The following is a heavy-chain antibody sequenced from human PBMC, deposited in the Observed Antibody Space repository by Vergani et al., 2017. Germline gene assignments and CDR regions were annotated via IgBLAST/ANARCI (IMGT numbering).Heavy chain of an antibody. Sequence: QLQLQESGSGLVKPSQTLSLTCAVSGGSISSGGYSWSWIRQPPGKGLEWIWYIYHSGSTYYNPSLKSRVTISVDRSKNQFSLKLSSVAAADTAVYYCARSTWGNWFDPWGQGTLVTVSS. CDR3: ARSTWGNWFDP. V-gene: IGHV4-30-2*01. D-gene: IGHD3-16*01. CDR2: IYHSGST. J-gene: IGHJ5*02. CDR1: GGSISSGGYS.